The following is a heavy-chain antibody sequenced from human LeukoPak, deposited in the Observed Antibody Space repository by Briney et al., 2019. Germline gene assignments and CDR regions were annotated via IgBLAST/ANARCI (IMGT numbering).Heavy chain of an antibody. J-gene: IGHJ4*02. CDR1: GYTFTSYD. Sequence: ASVKVSCKASGYTFTSYDINWVRQATGQGLEWMGWMNPNSGNTGYAQKFQGRVTITRNTSISTAYMELSSLRAEDTAVYYCALLPGYSSGYYYFDYWGQGTLVTVFS. D-gene: IGHD3-22*01. CDR2: MNPNSGNT. CDR3: ALLPGYSSGYYYFDY. V-gene: IGHV1-8*03.